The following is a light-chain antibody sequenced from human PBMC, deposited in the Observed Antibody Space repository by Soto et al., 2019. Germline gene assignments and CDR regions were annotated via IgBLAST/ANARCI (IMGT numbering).Light chain of an antibody. CDR2: AAS. V-gene: IGKV1-9*01. J-gene: IGKJ4*01. CDR1: QGISSY. Sequence: QLTQSPSSLSASVGDRVTITCRASQGISSYLAWYQQKPGKAPKLLIYAASTLQSGVPSRFSGSGSGTDFTLTISSLQPEDFATYYCQRLNSYPLTFGGGTTVDIK. CDR3: QRLNSYPLT.